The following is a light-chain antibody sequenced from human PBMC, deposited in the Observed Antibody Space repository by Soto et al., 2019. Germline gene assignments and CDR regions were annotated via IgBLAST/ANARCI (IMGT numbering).Light chain of an antibody. CDR3: AAWDASLSACV. V-gene: IGLV1-47*02. J-gene: IGLJ1*01. CDR2: YNN. Sequence: QSALTQPPSASGTAGQVVTISCSVCDSNIGSNSVYWYQHLPRMSPKLLIYYNNQRPSGVPDRFSGSRSGTSASLAIVGLRSEDEAVYYCAAWDASLSACVFGNGTKVT. CDR1: DSNIGSNS.